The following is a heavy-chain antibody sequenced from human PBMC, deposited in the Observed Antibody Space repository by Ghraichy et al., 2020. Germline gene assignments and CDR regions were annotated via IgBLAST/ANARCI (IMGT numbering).Heavy chain of an antibody. V-gene: IGHV3-23*01. Sequence: GESLKISCAASGFTFSGYMMSWVRQAPGKGLEWVSAISAGGGSTYYADSVKGRFTISRDNSKNTLYLQMNTLRAEDTAIYYCVTNLGYCSGVTCYSNSWGQGTLVTVSS. CDR2: ISAGGGST. J-gene: IGHJ5*02. CDR1: GFTFSGYM. CDR3: VTNLGYCSGVTCYSNS. D-gene: IGHD2-15*01.